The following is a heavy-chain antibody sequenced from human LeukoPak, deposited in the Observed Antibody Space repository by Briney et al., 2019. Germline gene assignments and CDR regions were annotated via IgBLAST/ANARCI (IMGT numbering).Heavy chain of an antibody. CDR3: VADPRGIGSNWFDP. J-gene: IGHJ5*02. CDR1: GFTFTSSA. V-gene: IGHV1-58*02. CDR2: IVVGSGNT. D-gene: IGHD3-10*01. Sequence: SVKVSCKASGFTFTSSAMQWLRQARGQRLEWIGWIVVGSGNTNYAQKFQERVTIARDMSTSTAYMELSSLRSEDTAVYYCVADPRGIGSNWFDPWGQGTLVTVSS.